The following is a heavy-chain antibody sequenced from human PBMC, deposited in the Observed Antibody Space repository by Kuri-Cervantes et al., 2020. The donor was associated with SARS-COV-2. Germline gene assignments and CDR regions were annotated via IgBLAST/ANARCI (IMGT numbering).Heavy chain of an antibody. J-gene: IGHJ4*02. CDR1: GFTFSRYA. D-gene: IGHD2-21*01. Sequence: LSLTCAASGFTFSRYAMHWVRQAPGKGLEWVAVISYDGTNKDYTASGKGRFTTSRDNSQNTLYLQMKSLRTEDTALYYCARDRVGVHDSWGQGTLVTVSS. V-gene: IGHV3-30-3*01. CDR3: ARDRVGVHDS. CDR2: ISYDGTNK.